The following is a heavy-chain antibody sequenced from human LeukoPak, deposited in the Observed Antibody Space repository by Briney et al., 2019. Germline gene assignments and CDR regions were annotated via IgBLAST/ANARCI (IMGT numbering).Heavy chain of an antibody. J-gene: IGHJ4*02. CDR1: GFTFSSYS. CDR3: ARDIGARPLDY. V-gene: IGHV3-21*01. CDR2: ISRSSSYI. Sequence: GGSLRLSCAASGFTFSSYSMNWVRQAPGKGLEWVSSISRSSSYIYYADSVKGRFTISRDNAKNSLYLQMNSLRAEDMAVYYCARDIGARPLDYWGQGTLVTVSS. D-gene: IGHD6-6*01.